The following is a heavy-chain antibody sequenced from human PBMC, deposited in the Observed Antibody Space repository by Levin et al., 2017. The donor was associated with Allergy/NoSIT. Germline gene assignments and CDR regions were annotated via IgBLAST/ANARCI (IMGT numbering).Heavy chain of an antibody. CDR2: IDRDEKEP. J-gene: IGHJ5*02. D-gene: IGHD1-26*01. CDR3: VGTWDFALSWGVQGPCDP. V-gene: IGHV3-7*01. CDR1: GFTFRHAF. Sequence: HPGGSLRLSCVASGFTFRHAFMSWVRQGPGKGLEWVANIDRDEKEPLYLDSVKGRFTISRDNANSVLYLQMNNLRVDDTGTAYCVGTWDFALSWGVQGPCDPWGQGTPVTVS.